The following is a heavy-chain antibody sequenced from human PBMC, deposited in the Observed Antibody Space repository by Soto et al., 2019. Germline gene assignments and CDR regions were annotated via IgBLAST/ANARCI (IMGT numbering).Heavy chain of an antibody. V-gene: IGHV1-69*13. CDR2: IIPIFGTA. J-gene: IGHJ6*02. CDR3: ARDRVAVAGKEPTHYYYYGMDV. Sequence: ASVKVSCKASGGTFSSYAISWVRQAPGQGLEWMGGIIPIFGTANYAQKFQGRVTITADESTGTAYMELSRLRSEDTAVDYCARDRVAVAGKEPTHYYYYGMDVWGQGTTVTVSS. D-gene: IGHD6-19*01. CDR1: GGTFSSYA.